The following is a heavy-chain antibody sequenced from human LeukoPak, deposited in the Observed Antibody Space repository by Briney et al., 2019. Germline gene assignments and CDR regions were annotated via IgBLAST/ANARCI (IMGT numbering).Heavy chain of an antibody. V-gene: IGHV4-59*01. CDR2: IYYSGST. J-gene: IGHJ4*02. Sequence: SETLSLTCTVSGGSISXXXXXXXXXXXXXXXXXXGYIYYSGSTNYNPSLKSRVTISVDTSKNQFSLKLSSVTAADTAVYYCARTTSQTGDVDYWGQGTLVTVSS. CDR1: GGSISXXX. D-gene: IGHD7-27*01. CDR3: ARTTSQTGDVDY.